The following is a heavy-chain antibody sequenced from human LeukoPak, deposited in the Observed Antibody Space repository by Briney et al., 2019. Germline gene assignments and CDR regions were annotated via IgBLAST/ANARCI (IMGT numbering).Heavy chain of an antibody. D-gene: IGHD3-22*01. V-gene: IGHV4-4*07. CDR2: IYSSGNS. Sequence: SETLSLTCTVSGDSINSHYYWNWFRQPAGKGLEWIGRIYSSGNSYYNASLQSRVTMSVDTSKNQFSLKLSSVTAADTAVYYCAREIPNYYDSSGYYYPPTGRVDYWGQGTLVTVSS. J-gene: IGHJ4*02. CDR3: AREIPNYYDSSGYYYPPTGRVDY. CDR1: GDSINSHYY.